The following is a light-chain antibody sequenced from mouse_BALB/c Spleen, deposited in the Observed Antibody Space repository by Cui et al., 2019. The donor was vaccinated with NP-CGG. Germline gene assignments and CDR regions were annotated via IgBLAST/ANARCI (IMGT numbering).Light chain of an antibody. Sequence: QAVVTQESALTTSTGETVTLTCRSSTGAVTTSNYANWVQEKPDHLFTGLIGGTNNRAPGVPARFSGSLIGEKAALTITGAQTEDEAIYFCALWYSNHWVFGGGTKLTVL. V-gene: IGLV1*01. J-gene: IGLJ1*01. CDR2: GTN. CDR3: ALWYSNHWV. CDR1: TGAVTTSNY.